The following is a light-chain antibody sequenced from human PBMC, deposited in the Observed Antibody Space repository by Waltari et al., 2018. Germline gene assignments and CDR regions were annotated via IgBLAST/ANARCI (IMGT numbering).Light chain of an antibody. CDR1: QRVSSN. CDR2: CAS. V-gene: IGKV3-15*01. Sequence: EIVMTQSPATLSVSPGERATLSCRASQRVSSNLAWYQQKPGQAPRLLIYCASTRATGIPARFSGSGSGTEFTLTISSLQSEDFAVYYCQQYNNWPFYTFGQGTKLEIK. CDR3: QQYNNWPFYT. J-gene: IGKJ2*01.